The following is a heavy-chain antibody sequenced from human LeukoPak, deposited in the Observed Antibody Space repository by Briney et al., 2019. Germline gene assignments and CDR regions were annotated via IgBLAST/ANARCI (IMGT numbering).Heavy chain of an antibody. Sequence: SVKVSCKASGYTFTGYYMHWVRQAPGQGLEWMGGIIPIFGTANYAQKFQGRVTITADESTSTAYMELSSLRSEDTAVYYCARGRGGYCSSTSCYPTDYWGQGTLVTVSS. CDR3: ARGRGGYCSSTSCYPTDY. CDR2: IIPIFGTA. J-gene: IGHJ4*02. D-gene: IGHD2-2*01. CDR1: GYTFTGYY. V-gene: IGHV1-69*13.